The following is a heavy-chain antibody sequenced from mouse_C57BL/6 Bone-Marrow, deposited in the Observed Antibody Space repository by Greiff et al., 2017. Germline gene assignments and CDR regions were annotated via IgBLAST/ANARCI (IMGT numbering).Heavy chain of an antibody. J-gene: IGHJ3*01. D-gene: IGHD2-4*01. Sequence: VQLQQSGPVLVKPGASVKMSCKASGYTFTDYYMNWVQQSHGKSLEWIGVINPYNGGTSYNQKFKGKATLTVDKSSSTAYMELNSLTSEDSAVYYCAREGDYSWFAYWGQGTLVTVSA. CDR2: INPYNGGT. V-gene: IGHV1-19*01. CDR1: GYTFTDYY. CDR3: AREGDYSWFAY.